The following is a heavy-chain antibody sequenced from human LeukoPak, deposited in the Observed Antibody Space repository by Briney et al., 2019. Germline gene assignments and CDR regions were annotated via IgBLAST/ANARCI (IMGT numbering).Heavy chain of an antibody. CDR1: GFTFSSYA. J-gene: IGHJ4*02. D-gene: IGHD3-22*01. Sequence: GESLRLSCAASGFTFSSYAMSWVRQVPGKGLEWVSSISGHTRDTYYADSVKGRFTVSRDNSKNTLYLQMNSLRAEDTAVYYCAKDPGAYYYDGSYYTGWGQGALVTVSS. CDR3: AKDPGAYYYDGSYYTG. CDR2: ISGHTRDT. V-gene: IGHV3-23*01.